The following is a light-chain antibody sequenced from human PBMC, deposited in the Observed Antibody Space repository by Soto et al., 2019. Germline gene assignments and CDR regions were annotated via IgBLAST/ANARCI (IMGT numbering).Light chain of an antibody. Sequence: QSALTQPASVSGSPGQSITISCTGTSSDVGGYNYVSWYQQHPGKAPKLMIYEVSNRPSGVSNRFSGSKSGNTASLTIPGLQAEDEADYYCSSYTSSSPLVFGGGTKLTVL. CDR1: SSDVGGYNY. CDR2: EVS. J-gene: IGLJ2*01. V-gene: IGLV2-14*01. CDR3: SSYTSSSPLV.